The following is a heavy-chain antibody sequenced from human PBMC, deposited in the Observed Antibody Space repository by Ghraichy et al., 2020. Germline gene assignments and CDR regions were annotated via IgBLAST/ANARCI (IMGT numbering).Heavy chain of an antibody. D-gene: IGHD6-19*01. CDR2: IYHSGST. Sequence: SETLSLTCAVSGGSISSSNWWSWVRQPPGKGLEWIGEIYHSGSTNYNPSLKSRVTISVDKSKNQFSLKLSSVTAADTAVYYCAKTTLKEDSSGWHSGFDYWGQGTLVTVSS. CDR3: AKTTLKEDSSGWHSGFDY. V-gene: IGHV4-4*02. CDR1: GGSISSSNW. J-gene: IGHJ4*02.